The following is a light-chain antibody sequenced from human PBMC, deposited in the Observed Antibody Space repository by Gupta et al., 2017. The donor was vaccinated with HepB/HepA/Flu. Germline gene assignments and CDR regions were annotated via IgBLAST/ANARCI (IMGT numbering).Light chain of an antibody. V-gene: IGLV1-40*01. J-gene: IGLJ1*01. CDR3: QYYDSSLSGRV. CDR1: SSNIGAGYD. Sequence: QSVLTQPPSVSGAPGQRVTISCTGSSSNIGAGYDVHWYQKLPGTALKLLSVGNSNRPSGVPDRFAGYKAGTSDYPAIQGLQAEEEADDDGQYYDSSLSGRVFGTGTKLTVL. CDR2: GNS.